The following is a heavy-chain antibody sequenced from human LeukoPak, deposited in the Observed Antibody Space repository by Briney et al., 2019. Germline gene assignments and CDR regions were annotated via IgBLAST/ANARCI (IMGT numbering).Heavy chain of an antibody. V-gene: IGHV3-30*04. CDR2: VSYDQDKK. D-gene: IGHD3-16*01. CDR3: ARDPFGGKIFDY. Sequence: GGSLTLSCAASAFDLSAYSMHWARQTPGKGLEWVAVVSYDQDKKYYADSVRGRFTISRDSSQNMLYLQLNSLRAEDTAVYYCARDPFGGKIFDYWGQGSLVTVSS. J-gene: IGHJ4*02. CDR1: AFDLSAYS.